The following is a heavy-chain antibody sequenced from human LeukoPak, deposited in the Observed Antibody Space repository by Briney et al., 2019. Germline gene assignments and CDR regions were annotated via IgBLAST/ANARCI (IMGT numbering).Heavy chain of an antibody. D-gene: IGHD1-7*01. Sequence: ASVKVSCKVSGYTLTELSMHWVRQAPGKGLEWMGGFDPEDGETIYAQKFKGRVTMTEDTSTDTAYMELSSLRSEDTAVYYCATERGWNYRYAFDIWGQGTMVTVSS. J-gene: IGHJ3*02. CDR2: FDPEDGET. CDR1: GYTLTELS. V-gene: IGHV1-24*01. CDR3: ATERGWNYRYAFDI.